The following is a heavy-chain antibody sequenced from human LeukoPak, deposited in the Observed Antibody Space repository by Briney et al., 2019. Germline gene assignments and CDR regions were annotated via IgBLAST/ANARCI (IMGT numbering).Heavy chain of an antibody. CDR3: AGGHFNQWLKTKYFQH. CDR1: GGSFSGYY. D-gene: IGHD6-19*01. CDR2: INHSGST. J-gene: IGHJ1*01. Sequence: SETLSLTCAVYGGSFSGYYWSWIRQPPGKGLEWIGEINHSGSTNYNPSLKSRVTISVDTSKKQFSLKLSSVTAADTAVYYCAGGHFNQWLKTKYFQHWGQGTLVTVSS. V-gene: IGHV4-34*01.